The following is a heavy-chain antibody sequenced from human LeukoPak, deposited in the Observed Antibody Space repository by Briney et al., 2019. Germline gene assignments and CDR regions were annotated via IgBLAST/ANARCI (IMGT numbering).Heavy chain of an antibody. J-gene: IGHJ4*02. CDR1: GYTFNSYG. Sequence: RASVKVSCKASGYTFNSYGINWVRQAPGQGLEWMGWISVYNGNTNYAQKLQGRVTMTTDTSTSTAYMELRSLKSDDTAVYYCARDPCSSSCYYGSACDYWGQGTLVTVSS. D-gene: IGHD2-2*01. CDR2: ISVYNGNT. V-gene: IGHV1-18*01. CDR3: ARDPCSSSCYYGSACDY.